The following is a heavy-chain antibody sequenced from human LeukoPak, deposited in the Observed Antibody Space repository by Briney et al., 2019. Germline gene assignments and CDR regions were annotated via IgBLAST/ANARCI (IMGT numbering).Heavy chain of an antibody. CDR2: IYYSGST. Sequence: SETLSLTCTVSGGSISSYYWSWIRQPPGKGLEWIGYIYYSGSTNYNPSLKSRVTISVGTSKNQFSLKLSSVTAADTAVYYCARGPEIAARPYYFDYWGQGTLVTVSS. V-gene: IGHV4-59*01. CDR3: ARGPEIAARPYYFDY. D-gene: IGHD6-6*01. J-gene: IGHJ4*02. CDR1: GGSISSYY.